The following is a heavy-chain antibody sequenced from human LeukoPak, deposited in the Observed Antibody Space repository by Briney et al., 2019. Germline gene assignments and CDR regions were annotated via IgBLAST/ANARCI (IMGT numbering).Heavy chain of an antibody. D-gene: IGHD5-24*01. CDR2: IYYSGST. V-gene: IGHV4-59*01. CDR3: AREGVGDGYNFDY. J-gene: IGHJ4*02. CDR1: GGSISSYY. Sequence: PSETLSLTCTVSGGSISSYYWSWIRQPPGKGLEWIGYIYYSGSTNYNPSLKSRVTISVDTSKNQFSLKLSSVTAADPAVYYCAREGVGDGYNFDYWGQGTLVTASS.